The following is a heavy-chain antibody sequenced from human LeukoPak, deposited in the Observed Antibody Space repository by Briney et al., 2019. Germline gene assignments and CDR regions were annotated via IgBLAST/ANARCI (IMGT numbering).Heavy chain of an antibody. CDR3: AKGPLIEVAGTTWDY. Sequence: GGSLRLSCAASGFTFSSYALSWVRQFPGKGLEWVSAISGSGGSTYYADSVKGRVTISRDNSKNTLHLQMNSLRAEDTAVYYCAKGPLIEVAGTTWDYWGQGTLVTVSS. CDR2: ISGSGGST. CDR1: GFTFSSYA. J-gene: IGHJ4*02. V-gene: IGHV3-23*01. D-gene: IGHD6-19*01.